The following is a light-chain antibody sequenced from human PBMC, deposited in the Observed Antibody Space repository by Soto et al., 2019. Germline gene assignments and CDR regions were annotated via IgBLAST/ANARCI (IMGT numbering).Light chain of an antibody. CDR3: SSYTSSGTLV. V-gene: IGLV2-14*01. CDR1: ISDVGGYKY. J-gene: IGLJ3*02. CDR2: EVT. Sequence: QSALTQPASVSGSPGQSITISCTGTISDVGGYKYVSWYQQHPGKAPKLIIYEVTNRPSGVSIRFSGSKSGNTASLTISGLQAEDETDYYCSSYTSSGTLVFGGGTKVTVL.